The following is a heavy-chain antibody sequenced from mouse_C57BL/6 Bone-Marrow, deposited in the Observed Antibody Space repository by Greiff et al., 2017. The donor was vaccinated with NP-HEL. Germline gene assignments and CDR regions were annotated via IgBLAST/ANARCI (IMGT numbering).Heavy chain of an antibody. D-gene: IGHD1-1*01. CDR1: GYTFTSYW. CDR2: IYPGSGST. CDR3: AIYYYGKDYAMDY. J-gene: IGHJ4*01. V-gene: IGHV1-55*01. Sequence: VQLQQPGAELVKPGASVKMSCKASGYTFTSYWITWVKQRPGQGLEWIGDIYPGSGSTNYNEKFKSKATLTVDTSSSTAYMQLSSLTSEDSAVYYCAIYYYGKDYAMDYWGQGTSVTVSS.